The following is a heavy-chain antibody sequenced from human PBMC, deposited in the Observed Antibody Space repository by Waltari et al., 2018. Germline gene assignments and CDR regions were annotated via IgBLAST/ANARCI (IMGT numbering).Heavy chain of an antibody. CDR1: GGTFSSYA. Sequence: QVQLVQSGAEVKKPGSSVKVSCKASGGTFSSYAISWVRQAPGQGREWMGGIIPIFGTANYAQKFQGRVTITADESTSTAYMELSSLRSEDTAVYYCARPIQGLKKKSSGLDYWGQGTLVTVSS. V-gene: IGHV1-69*13. J-gene: IGHJ4*02. CDR2: IIPIFGTA. D-gene: IGHD2-15*01. CDR3: ARPIQGLKKKSSGLDY.